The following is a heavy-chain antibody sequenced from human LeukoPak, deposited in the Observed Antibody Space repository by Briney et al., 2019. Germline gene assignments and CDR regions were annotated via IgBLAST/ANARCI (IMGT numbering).Heavy chain of an antibody. V-gene: IGHV1-18*01. CDR1: GYTFTSYG. Sequence: GASVTVSCKASGYTFTSYGISWVRQAPGQGLEWMGWISAYNGNTNYAQKLQGRVTMTTDTSTSTAYMELRSLRSDDTAVYYCARDRRYSSSWTRNWFDPWGQGTLVTVSS. CDR2: ISAYNGNT. CDR3: ARDRRYSSSWTRNWFDP. D-gene: IGHD6-13*01. J-gene: IGHJ5*02.